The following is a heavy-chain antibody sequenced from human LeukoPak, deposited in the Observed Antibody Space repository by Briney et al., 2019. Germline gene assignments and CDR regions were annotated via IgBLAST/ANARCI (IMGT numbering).Heavy chain of an antibody. J-gene: IGHJ4*02. CDR2: ISGSGGSP. V-gene: IGHV3-23*01. CDR1: AFTFSTYN. CDR3: AKAQHSSIWGYFDY. Sequence: PGGSLRLSCAASAFTFSTYNMNWVRQAPGKGLEWVSTISGSGGSPYYADSVKGRFTISRDNSKNTLYLQMNSLRAEDTAVFYCAKAQHSSIWGYFDYWGQGTLVTVSS. D-gene: IGHD6-13*01.